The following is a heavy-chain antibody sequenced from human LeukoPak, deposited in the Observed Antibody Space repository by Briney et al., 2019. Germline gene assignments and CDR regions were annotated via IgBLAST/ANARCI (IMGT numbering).Heavy chain of an antibody. V-gene: IGHV4-59*08. Sequence: SETQSLTCTVSGGSIYSYYWSCIRQPPGKGLEWIGYFYYPASTNYNPSLTSRVTMSVDTSKNHFSLKLSSVTAADTAVYYCARTASYGSGSYYGLVGYYGMDVWGQGTTVTVSS. CDR1: GGSIYSYY. J-gene: IGHJ6*02. CDR3: ARTASYGSGSYYGLVGYYGMDV. D-gene: IGHD3-10*01. CDR2: FYYPAST.